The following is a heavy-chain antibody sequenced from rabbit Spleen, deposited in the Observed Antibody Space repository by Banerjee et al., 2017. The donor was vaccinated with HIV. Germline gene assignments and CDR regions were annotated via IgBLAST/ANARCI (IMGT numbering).Heavy chain of an antibody. J-gene: IGHJ3*01. CDR3: ARNGGSPWLSGTYLHL. CDR2: INTATGKP. CDR1: GFSFSDRDV. Sequence: QEQLEESGGGLVKPEGSLTLTCKASGFSFSDRDVMCWVRQAPGKGLEWIACINTATGKPVYATWAKGRFTISTTSSTTVTLQMTSLTAADTATYFCARNGGSPWLSGTYLHLWGQGTLVTVS. V-gene: IGHV1S45*01. D-gene: IGHD4-2*01.